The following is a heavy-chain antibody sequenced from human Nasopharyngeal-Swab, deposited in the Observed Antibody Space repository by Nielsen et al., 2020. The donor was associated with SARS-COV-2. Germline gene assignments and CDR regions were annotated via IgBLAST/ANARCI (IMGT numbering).Heavy chain of an antibody. Sequence: WIRQPPGKGLEWVSYISSSGSTIYYADSVKGRFTISRDNAKNSLYLQMNSLRAEDTAVYYCARASRFGGRMDVWGKGTTVTV. V-gene: IGHV3-11*01. CDR3: ARASRFGGRMDV. D-gene: IGHD3-10*01. J-gene: IGHJ6*03. CDR2: ISSSGSTI.